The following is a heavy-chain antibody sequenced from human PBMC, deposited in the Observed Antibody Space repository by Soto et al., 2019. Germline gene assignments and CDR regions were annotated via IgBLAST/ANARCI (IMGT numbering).Heavy chain of an antibody. V-gene: IGHV1-18*01. CDR3: ARAFFDQGSASRGYSFDAFDF. Sequence: QVQLVQSGAEVKKPGASVKVSCNASGYTFTSSGMSWVRQAPGQGLAWMGWISAHTGSSEYAQRVQGSVTVTTDRATSTAYMELRSLRSDDTAVYYCARAFFDQGSASRGYSFDAFDFWGPGTLVTVSS. CDR2: ISAHTGSS. CDR1: GYTFTSSG. D-gene: IGHD3-22*01. J-gene: IGHJ3*01.